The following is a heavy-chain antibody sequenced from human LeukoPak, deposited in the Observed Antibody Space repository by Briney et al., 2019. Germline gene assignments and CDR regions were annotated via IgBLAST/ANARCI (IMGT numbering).Heavy chain of an antibody. J-gene: IGHJ6*02. D-gene: IGHD6-13*01. V-gene: IGHV3-53*01. CDR3: AKDIGIAAAGTYYGMDV. Sequence: GGSLRLSCAASGLTVSSNYMTWVRHAPGKGLEWVSVIYSGGSTYYADSVKGRFTISRDISKNTLYLLMNSLRAEDTAVYYCAKDIGIAAAGTYYGMDVWGQGTTVTVSS. CDR1: GLTVSSNY. CDR2: IYSGGST.